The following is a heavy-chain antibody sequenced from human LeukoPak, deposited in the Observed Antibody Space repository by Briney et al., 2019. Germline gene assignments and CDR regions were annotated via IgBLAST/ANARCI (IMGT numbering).Heavy chain of an antibody. V-gene: IGHV4-38-2*02. D-gene: IGHD6-6*01. CDR2: VYHTGDT. CDR3: ARVNSSSRRWFDP. J-gene: IGHJ5*02. CDR1: GYAISSGYY. Sequence: SETLSLTCTVSGYAISSGYYWGWIRQPPGKGLECIGTVYHTGDTDYNPSLKSRVTISLDKSKNQFSLQLTSVTAAGTAVYYCARVNSSSRRWFDPWGQGTLVTVSS.